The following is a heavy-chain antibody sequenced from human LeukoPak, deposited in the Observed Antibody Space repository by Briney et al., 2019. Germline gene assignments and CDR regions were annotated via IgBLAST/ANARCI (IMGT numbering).Heavy chain of an antibody. V-gene: IGHV3-7*01. CDR1: GFRFRDYW. Sequence: GGSLRLSCAASGFRFRDYWMSWVRQAPGKGLEWVADMSPDGSDKTYVDSVKGRLTISRDNAKQSLYLQMDSLTAEDTAVYYCVTSWCRQQRDYWGQGTLVAVSS. CDR2: MSPDGSDK. J-gene: IGHJ4*02. CDR3: VTSWCRQQRDY. D-gene: IGHD2-8*01.